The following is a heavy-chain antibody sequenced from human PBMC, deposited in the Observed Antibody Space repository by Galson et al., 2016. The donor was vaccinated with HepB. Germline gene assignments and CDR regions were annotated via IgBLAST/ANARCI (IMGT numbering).Heavy chain of an antibody. V-gene: IGHV3-30*04. CDR1: GFTFSSYL. CDR2: ISDDGSGK. J-gene: IGHJ5*02. Sequence: SLRLSCAASGFTFSSYLMYWVRQAPGKGLEWVAIISDDGSGKNYADSVKGRFTISRDNSQNTLFLQMNSLRVEDTAVYYCARPGRLCSSISCYSWFDPWGQGTLVTVSA. CDR3: ARPGRLCSSISCYSWFDP. D-gene: IGHD2-2*01.